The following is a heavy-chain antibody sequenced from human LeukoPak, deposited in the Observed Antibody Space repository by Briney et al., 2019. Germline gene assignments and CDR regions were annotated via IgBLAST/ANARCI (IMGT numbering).Heavy chain of an antibody. D-gene: IGHD6-13*01. CDR2: INENARNT. CDR3: TKGDGRWYPIDY. Sequence: PGGSLRLSCAASGFTFKEYGMSWVRQAPGKGLEWVSTINENARNTHYADSVQGRFTISRDNSKNTLLLQMNSLRVDDTALYYCTKGDGRWYPIDYWGQGTMVIVSS. CDR1: GFTFKEYG. J-gene: IGHJ4*02. V-gene: IGHV3-23*01.